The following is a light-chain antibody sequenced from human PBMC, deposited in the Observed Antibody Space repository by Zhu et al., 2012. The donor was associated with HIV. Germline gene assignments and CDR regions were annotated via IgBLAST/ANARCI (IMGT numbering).Light chain of an antibody. CDR3: QQYNQWWT. Sequence: EIVMTQSPATLSVSPGGRATLSCRASHNIKNNLAWYQQKPGQAPRLLVYDTSTRATGIPARFSGSGSGTEFTLTISSMQSEDFAVYYCQQYNQWWTFGQGTKVEIK. J-gene: IGKJ1*01. CDR1: HNIKNN. V-gene: IGKV3-15*01. CDR2: DTS.